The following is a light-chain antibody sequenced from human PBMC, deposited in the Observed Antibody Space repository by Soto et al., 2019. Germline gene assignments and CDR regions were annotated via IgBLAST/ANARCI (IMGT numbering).Light chain of an antibody. Sequence: EIMMTQSPATLSVSPGERATLSCRASHSVSDNLAWYQQKPGQAPRLLIYGASTRATGIPARISGSGSGTGFTLTISSLQSEDFAVYYCQQYDEWPPSYTFGQGTKLEIK. V-gene: IGKV3-15*01. CDR2: GAS. CDR3: QQYDEWPPSYT. J-gene: IGKJ2*01. CDR1: HSVSDN.